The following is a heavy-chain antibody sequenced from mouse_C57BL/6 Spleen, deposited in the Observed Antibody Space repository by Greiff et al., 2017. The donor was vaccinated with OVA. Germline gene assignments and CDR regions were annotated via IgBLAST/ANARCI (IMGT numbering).Heavy chain of an antibody. CDR2: IHPNSGST. V-gene: IGHV1-64*01. J-gene: IGHJ4*01. Sequence: VQLQQPGAELVKPGASVKLSCKASGYTFTSYWMHWVKQRPGQGLEWIGMIHPNSGSTNYNEKFKSKATLTVDKSSSTAYMQLSSLTSEDSAVYYCARPATYYYAMDYWGQGTSVTVSS. D-gene: IGHD1-1*01. CDR3: ARPATYYYAMDY. CDR1: GYTFTSYW.